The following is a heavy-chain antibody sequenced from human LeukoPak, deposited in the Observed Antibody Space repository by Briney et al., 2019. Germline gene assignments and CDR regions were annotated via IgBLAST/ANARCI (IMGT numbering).Heavy chain of an antibody. D-gene: IGHD4-17*01. J-gene: IGHJ3*02. V-gene: IGHV4-39*01. CDR3: ARREGYGDYVAFDI. CDR2: VYYSGRT. Sequence: PSETLSLTCTVSGDSVNSGSYYWGWIRQPPGKGLEWIGSVYYSGRTYYNPSLKSRVTISIDTSKSQFSLKLSSVTAADTAVYYCARREGYGDYVAFDIWGQGTMVTVSS. CDR1: GDSVNSGSYY.